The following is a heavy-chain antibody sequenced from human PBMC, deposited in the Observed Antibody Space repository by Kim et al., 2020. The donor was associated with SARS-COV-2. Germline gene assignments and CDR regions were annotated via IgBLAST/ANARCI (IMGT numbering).Heavy chain of an antibody. CDR3: AREGESLKDFDY. CDR2: ITPSGDAT. V-gene: IGHV1-46*01. CDR1: GYTFSTYF. J-gene: IGHJ4*02. Sequence: ASVKVSCKASGYTFSTYFMQWVRQAPGQGLEWMGVITPSGDATNYAQRFRGRVTVTRDTSTSTLYMELTSLRSEDTAVYYCAREGESLKDFDYWGQGTLV. D-gene: IGHD3-16*01.